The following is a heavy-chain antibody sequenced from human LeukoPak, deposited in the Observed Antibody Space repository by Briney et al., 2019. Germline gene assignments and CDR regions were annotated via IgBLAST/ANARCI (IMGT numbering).Heavy chain of an antibody. J-gene: IGHJ5*02. CDR3: ARDGRYCGSTSCRLNWFDP. D-gene: IGHD2-2*01. CDR2: INPSGGST. CDR1: GYTFTTYY. Sequence: ASVKVSCKASGYTFTTYYMHWVRQAPGQGLINPSGGSTSDAQKFQGRVTMTRDTSTSTNYMELSSLRSDDTAVYYCARDGRYCGSTSCRLNWFDPWGQGTLVTVSS. V-gene: IGHV1-46*01.